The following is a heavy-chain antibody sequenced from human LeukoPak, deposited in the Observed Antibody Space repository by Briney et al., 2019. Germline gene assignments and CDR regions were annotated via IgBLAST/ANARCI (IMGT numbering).Heavy chain of an antibody. V-gene: IGHV4-59*01. CDR1: GGSFSSYY. CDR3: ARGRLARSPYFDY. D-gene: IGHD6-19*01. Sequence: SETLSLTCTVSGGSFSSYYWSWIRQPPGKGLEWIGYIYYSGGTDYNPSLKSRVTISVETSKNQFSLNLSSVTAADTAVYYCARGRLARSPYFDYWSQGTLVTVSS. J-gene: IGHJ4*02. CDR2: IYYSGGT.